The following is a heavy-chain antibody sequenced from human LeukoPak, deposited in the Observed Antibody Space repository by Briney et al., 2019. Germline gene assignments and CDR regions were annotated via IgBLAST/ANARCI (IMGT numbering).Heavy chain of an antibody. D-gene: IGHD5-12*01. Sequence: SETLSLTCSVSGGSFSNYYWSWIRQPPGKGLEWIGYIYYSGSTDYNPFLKSRVTISVDTSKKQFSLKLSSVTAADTAVYYCTRLREYSGYDLFDYWGQGSLVTVSS. CDR2: IYYSGST. CDR1: GGSFSNYY. J-gene: IGHJ4*02. V-gene: IGHV4-59*08. CDR3: TRLREYSGYDLFDY.